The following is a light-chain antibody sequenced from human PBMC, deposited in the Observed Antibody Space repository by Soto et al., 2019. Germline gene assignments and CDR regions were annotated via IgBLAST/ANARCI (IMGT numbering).Light chain of an antibody. V-gene: IGLV2-8*01. J-gene: IGLJ2*01. Sequence: QSALTQPPSASGSPGQSVTLSCTGTSSDVGGYDYVSWYQQHPGKAPKLMIYEVSKRPSGVPGRFSGSKSRNTASLTVSGLQTDDEADYYCSSHTVNNIVVFGGGTKLTVL. CDR2: EVS. CDR3: SSHTVNNIVV. CDR1: SSDVGGYDY.